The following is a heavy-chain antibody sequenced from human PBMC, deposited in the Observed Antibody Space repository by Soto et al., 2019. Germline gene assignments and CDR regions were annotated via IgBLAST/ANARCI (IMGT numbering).Heavy chain of an antibody. J-gene: IGHJ6*02. D-gene: IGHD4-17*01. CDR1: GGSISSYH. Sequence: SETLSLTCTVSGGSISSYHWTWIRQSPGKGLEWVGYVDFSGTTHFNPSLKGRVAMSVDMSKIQFSLKVTAVTAADTAVYYCVRGYGDSYYSYGLDVWGQGATVTVSS. CDR3: VRGYGDSYYSYGLDV. CDR2: VDFSGTT. V-gene: IGHV4-59*01.